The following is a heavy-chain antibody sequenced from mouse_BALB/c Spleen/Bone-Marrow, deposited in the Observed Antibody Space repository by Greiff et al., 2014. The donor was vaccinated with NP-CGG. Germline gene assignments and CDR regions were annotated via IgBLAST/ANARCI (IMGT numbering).Heavy chain of an antibody. CDR3: ARDSRSTVSHFDY. CDR1: GFTFTDYY. CDR2: IRNKANGYTT. V-gene: IGHV7-3*02. Sequence: EVQLVESGGGSVQPGGSLRLSCATSGFTFTDYYMNWVRQPPGKALEWLGFIRNKANGYTTEYSASVKGRFTISRDNSQSILYLQMNTLRAEDSATYYCARDSRSTVSHFDYWGQGTTLTVSS. J-gene: IGHJ2*01. D-gene: IGHD1-1*01.